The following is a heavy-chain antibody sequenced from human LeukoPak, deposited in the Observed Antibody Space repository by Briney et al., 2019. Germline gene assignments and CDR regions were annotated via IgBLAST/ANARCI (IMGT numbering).Heavy chain of an antibody. Sequence: GGSLRLSCAASEFAFSNYWMHWVRQAPGWGLMWVSRINGDGSLTNYADSVKGRFTISRDNAKNSLYLQMNSLRAEDTAVYYCARRYCSGGSCYYFDYWGQGTLVTVSS. D-gene: IGHD2-15*01. V-gene: IGHV3-74*01. CDR1: EFAFSNYW. CDR2: INGDGSLT. J-gene: IGHJ4*02. CDR3: ARRYCSGGSCYYFDY.